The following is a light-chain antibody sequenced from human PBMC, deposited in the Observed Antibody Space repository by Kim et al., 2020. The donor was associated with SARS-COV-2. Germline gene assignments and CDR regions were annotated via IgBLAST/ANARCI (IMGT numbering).Light chain of an antibody. CDR1: QSISSW. CDR2: MAS. V-gene: IGKV1-5*03. Sequence: ASVGDRVTITCRASQSISSWVAWYQQKPGKAPKLLIYMASSLESGVPPRFSGSGSGTEFTLTISSLQPDDFATYYCQQYNSYPWTFGQGTKVEIK. CDR3: QQYNSYPWT. J-gene: IGKJ1*01.